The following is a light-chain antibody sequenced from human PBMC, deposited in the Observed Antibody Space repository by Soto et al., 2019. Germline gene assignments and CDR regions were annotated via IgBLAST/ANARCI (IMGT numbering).Light chain of an antibody. CDR2: EVS. V-gene: IGLV2-23*02. Sequence: QSVLTQPDSVSGSPGQSITISCTGTSSDVGSYNLVSWYQQQPGKAPKLMIYEVSKRPSGVSNRFSGFKSGNTASLTISGLQAEDEADYYCCSYAGSSTFVFGTGTKVTVL. CDR1: SSDVGSYNL. J-gene: IGLJ1*01. CDR3: CSYAGSSTFV.